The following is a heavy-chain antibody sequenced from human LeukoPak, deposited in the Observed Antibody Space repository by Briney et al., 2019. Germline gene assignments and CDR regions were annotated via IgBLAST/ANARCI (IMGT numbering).Heavy chain of an antibody. CDR2: IRYDGSNK. CDR3: AKDASSGYYYGTFDY. J-gene: IGHJ4*02. V-gene: IGHV3-30*02. Sequence: GGSLRLSCAASGFTLSNYAMHWVRQAPGRGLEWVAFIRYDGSNKYYADSVKGRFTISRDNSKNTLYLQMNSLRAEDTSVYYCAKDASSGYYYGTFDYWGQRTLGTVSP. D-gene: IGHD3-22*01. CDR1: GFTLSNYA.